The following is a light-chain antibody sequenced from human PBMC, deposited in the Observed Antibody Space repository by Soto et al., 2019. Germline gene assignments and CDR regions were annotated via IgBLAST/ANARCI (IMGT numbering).Light chain of an antibody. CDR2: GAS. V-gene: IGKV3-20*01. CDR1: QSFSSNY. J-gene: IGKJ1*01. Sequence: IVLTQSPGTLSLSPGERATLSCRASQSFSSNYLAWYQQKPGQAPRLLIYGASSRATGIPDRFSGSGSGTDFTLTISRLEPEDFAVYYCQQYASSPQTFGQGTKVDI. CDR3: QQYASSPQT.